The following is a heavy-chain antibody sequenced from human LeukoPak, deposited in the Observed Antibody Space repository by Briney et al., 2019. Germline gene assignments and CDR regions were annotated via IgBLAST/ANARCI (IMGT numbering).Heavy chain of an antibody. D-gene: IGHD1-26*01. CDR2: VSAYNGNT. V-gene: IGHV1-18*01. CDR1: GYTSTSYG. Sequence: VASVKVSCKASGYTSTSYGISWVRQAPGQGLEWMGWVSAYNGNTNYAQKLQGRVTMTTDTSTSTAYMELRSLRSDDTAVYYCATLGDFVAFTSWGQGTLVTVSS. CDR3: ATLGDFVAFTS. J-gene: IGHJ5*02.